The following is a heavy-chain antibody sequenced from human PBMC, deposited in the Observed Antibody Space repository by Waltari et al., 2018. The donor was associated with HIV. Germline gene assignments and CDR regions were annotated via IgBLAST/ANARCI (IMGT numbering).Heavy chain of an antibody. J-gene: IGHJ3*02. V-gene: IGHV3-66*01. D-gene: IGHD1-26*01. Sequence: EEQVVESGGGLVHPGGSLRLSCAASGFSVSTNYMIWVRQAPGKGLEWVSVMYSDGRTHDADSVKGRISISRDSSKNTMYLQMNNLRVEDTAVYYCARAGSGSLSDAFDIWGQGTMVTVSS. CDR1: GFSVSTNY. CDR2: MYSDGRT. CDR3: ARAGSGSLSDAFDI.